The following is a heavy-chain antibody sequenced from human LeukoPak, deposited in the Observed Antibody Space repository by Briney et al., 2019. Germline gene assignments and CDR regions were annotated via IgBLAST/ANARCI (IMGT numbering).Heavy chain of an antibody. Sequence: GSLRLSCAASGFTFRSHGMHWGRQTPGKGLEWVAFVRYDGSDTYYADSVKGRFTVSRDNSKNTLYLQMNRLRAEDTAVYYCARGQQLAYYFDYWGQGTLVTVSS. J-gene: IGHJ4*02. CDR2: VRYDGSDT. CDR3: ARGQQLAYYFDY. D-gene: IGHD6-13*01. CDR1: GFTFRSHG. V-gene: IGHV3-30*02.